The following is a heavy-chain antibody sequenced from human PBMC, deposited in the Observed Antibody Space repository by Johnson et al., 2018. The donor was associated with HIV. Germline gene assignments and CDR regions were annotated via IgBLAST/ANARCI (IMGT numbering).Heavy chain of an antibody. D-gene: IGHD3-10*01. CDR1: GFTVSSNY. CDR2: IYSGGST. Sequence: VQLVESGGGLVKPGGSLRLSCAASGFTVSSNYMSWVRQAPGKGLEWVSVIYSGGSTYYADSVKGRFTISRDNSKNTLVLHMSDLRPEDTAVYYCAKDIYSVSKIRGLIAPALENHGMDVWGQGTMVTVS. J-gene: IGHJ3*01. V-gene: IGHV3-66*02. CDR3: AKDIYSVSKIRGLIAPALENHGMDV.